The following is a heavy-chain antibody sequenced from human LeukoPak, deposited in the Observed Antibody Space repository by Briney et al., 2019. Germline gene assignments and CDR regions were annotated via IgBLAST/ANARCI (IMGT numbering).Heavy chain of an antibody. V-gene: IGHV4-59*01. Sequence: SETLSLTCTVSGGSITSYYWSWIRQPPGKGLEWIGYIYYSGSTNYNPSLKSRVTISVDTSKNQFSLKLSSVTAGDTGVYYCARVSTGGFKSASFDYWGQGTLVTVSS. CDR1: GGSITSYY. CDR3: ARVSTGGFKSASFDY. D-gene: IGHD2-8*02. J-gene: IGHJ4*02. CDR2: IYYSGST.